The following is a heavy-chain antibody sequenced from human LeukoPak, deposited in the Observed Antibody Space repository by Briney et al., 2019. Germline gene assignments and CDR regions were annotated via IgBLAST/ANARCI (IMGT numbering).Heavy chain of an antibody. Sequence: PGRSLRLSCAASGFTFSSYAMHWVRQAPGKGLEWVAVISYDGTNKYYADSVKGRFTISRDNSKNTLYLQMNSLRAEDTAVYYCARDRGYDFWSGSSNNNLDAFDIWGQGTMVTVSS. J-gene: IGHJ3*02. CDR2: ISYDGTNK. CDR1: GFTFSSYA. V-gene: IGHV3-30-3*01. D-gene: IGHD3-3*01. CDR3: ARDRGYDFWSGSSNNNLDAFDI.